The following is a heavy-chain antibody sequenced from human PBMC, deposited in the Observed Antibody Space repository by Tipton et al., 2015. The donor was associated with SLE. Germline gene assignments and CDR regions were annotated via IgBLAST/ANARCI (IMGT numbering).Heavy chain of an antibody. D-gene: IGHD6-19*01. CDR3: ARDSTRSGWYYFDY. CDR2: IYYSGST. V-gene: IGHV4-61*01. Sequence: LRLSCTVSGGSISSSSYYWSWIRQPPGKGLEWIGYIYYSGSTNYNPSLKSRVTISVDTSKNQFSLKLSSVTAADTAVYYCARDSTRSGWYYFDYWGQGTLVTVSS. CDR1: GGSISSSSYY. J-gene: IGHJ4*02.